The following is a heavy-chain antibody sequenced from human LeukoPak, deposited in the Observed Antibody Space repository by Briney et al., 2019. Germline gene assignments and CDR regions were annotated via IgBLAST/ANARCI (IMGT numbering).Heavy chain of an antibody. CDR1: GFTFSSHS. D-gene: IGHD3-10*02. V-gene: IGHV3-21*01. CDR2: ISGSSSFI. Sequence: GGSLRLSCAASGFTFSSHSMNWVRQAPGKGLEWVSSISGSSSFIYYADSVKGRFTISRDNAKNSLYLQMNSLRAEDTAVYYCAELGITMIGGVWGKGTTVTISS. CDR3: AELGITMIGGV. J-gene: IGHJ6*04.